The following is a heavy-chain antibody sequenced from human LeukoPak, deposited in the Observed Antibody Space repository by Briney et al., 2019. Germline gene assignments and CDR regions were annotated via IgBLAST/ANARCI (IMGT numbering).Heavy chain of an antibody. CDR2: INHSGST. CDR1: GGSFSGYY. CDR3: ARAPLVTMVRGHVNYFYYMDV. J-gene: IGHJ6*03. Sequence: SETLSLTCAVYGGSFSGYYWSWIRQPPGKGLEWIGEINHSGSTNYNPSLKSRVTISVDTSKNQFSLKLSSVTAADTAVYYCARAPLVTMVRGHVNYFYYMDVWGKGTTVTISS. D-gene: IGHD3-10*01. V-gene: IGHV4-34*01.